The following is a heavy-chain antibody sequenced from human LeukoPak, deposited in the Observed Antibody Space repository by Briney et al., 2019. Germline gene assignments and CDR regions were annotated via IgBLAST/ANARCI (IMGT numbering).Heavy chain of an antibody. Sequence: GGSLRLSCVASGFTFKNYGMHWVRQIPGKGLVWVSRINTDGSDTTYADSVKGRFTISRDNTKNTLSLQMKNHRAEDTAVYYCATLQGVLWGPGTLVTVSS. CDR2: INTDGSDT. J-gene: IGHJ4*02. D-gene: IGHD3-10*01. CDR3: ATLQGVL. V-gene: IGHV3-74*01. CDR1: GFTFKNYG.